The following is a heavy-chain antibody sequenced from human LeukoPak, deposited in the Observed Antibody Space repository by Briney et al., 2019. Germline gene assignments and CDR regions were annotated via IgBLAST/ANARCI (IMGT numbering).Heavy chain of an antibody. CDR2: IIPIFGTA. D-gene: IGHD6-13*01. J-gene: IGHJ4*02. CDR1: GGTFSSYA. V-gene: IGHV1-69*01. Sequence: ASVKVSCKASGGTFSSYAISWVRQAPGQGLEWMGGIIPIFGTANYAQKFQGRVTITADESTSTAYMELSSLRSEDTAVYYCARDPPAAAGTDYFDYWGQGTLVTVSS. CDR3: ARDPPAAAGTDYFDY.